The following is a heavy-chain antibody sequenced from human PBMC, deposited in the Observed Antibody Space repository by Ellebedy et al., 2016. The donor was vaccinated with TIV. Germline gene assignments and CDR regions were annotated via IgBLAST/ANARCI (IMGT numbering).Heavy chain of an antibody. CDR2: ISGSGGST. CDR1: GFTFSSYA. V-gene: IGHV3-23*01. Sequence: GGSLRLXXAASGFTFSSYAMSWVRQAPGKGLEWVSAISGSGGSTYYADSVKGRFTISRDNSKNTLYLQMNSLRAEDTAVYYCAKDTRGHYFDYWGQGTLVTVSS. CDR3: AKDTRGHYFDY. J-gene: IGHJ4*02.